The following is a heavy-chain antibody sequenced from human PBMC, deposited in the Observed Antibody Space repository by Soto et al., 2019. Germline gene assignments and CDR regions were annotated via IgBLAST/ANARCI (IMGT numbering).Heavy chain of an antibody. V-gene: IGHV3-30-3*01. J-gene: IGHJ6*02. CDR2: ISYAGTT. D-gene: IGHD6-13*01. Sequence: GGSLRLSCAASGFTFSDYAMHWVRQAPGKGLEWVAIISYAGTTYADFVKGRFTISRDNSKNTLYLQMNSLEAEDTAVYYCARDAQQLANYGMDVWGQGTTVTVSS. CDR1: GFTFSDYA. CDR3: ARDAQQLANYGMDV.